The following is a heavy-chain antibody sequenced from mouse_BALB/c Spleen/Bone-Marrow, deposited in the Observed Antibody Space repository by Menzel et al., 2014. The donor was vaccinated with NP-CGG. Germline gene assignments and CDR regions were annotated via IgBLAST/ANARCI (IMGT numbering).Heavy chain of an antibody. CDR3: ARHPIYYYGSSWGNYAMDY. CDR2: ISNGGGST. Sequence: EVHLVESGGGLVQPGGSLKLSCAASGFTFSSYIMSWVRQTPEKRLEWVAYISNGGGSTHYPDTVKGRFTISRDNAKNTLYPQMSSLKSEDTAMYYCARHPIYYYGSSWGNYAMDYWGQGTSVTVSS. V-gene: IGHV5-12-2*01. D-gene: IGHD1-1*01. J-gene: IGHJ4*01. CDR1: GFTFSSYI.